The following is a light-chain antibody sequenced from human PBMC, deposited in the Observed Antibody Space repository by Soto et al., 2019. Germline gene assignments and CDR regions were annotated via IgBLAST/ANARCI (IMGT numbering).Light chain of an antibody. CDR1: SSNIGAGYD. J-gene: IGLJ1*01. Sequence: QAVVTQPPSVSGAPGQRVTISCTGSSSNIGAGYDVHWYQQLPGTAPKLLIYGNSNRPSGVPDRFSGSKSGTSASLAITGLQAEDEADYCCQSYDSSRSGDVFGTGTKLTVL. V-gene: IGLV1-40*01. CDR3: QSYDSSRSGDV. CDR2: GNS.